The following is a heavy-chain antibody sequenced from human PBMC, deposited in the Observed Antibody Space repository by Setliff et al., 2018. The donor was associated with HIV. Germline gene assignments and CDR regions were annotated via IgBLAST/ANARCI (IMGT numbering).Heavy chain of an antibody. CDR1: RGTFTSYA. D-gene: IGHD2-15*01. Sequence: SVKVSCKASRGTFTSYAFSWVRQAPGQGLEWMGGIIAILSIPSYAQKFQGRVTITADKSTGTAYMELKSLRSEDTALYYCATGPPYCSGGSCYSALHHWGQGTLVTVSS. CDR3: ATGPPYCSGGSCYSALHH. CDR2: IIAILSIP. V-gene: IGHV1-69*10. J-gene: IGHJ1*01.